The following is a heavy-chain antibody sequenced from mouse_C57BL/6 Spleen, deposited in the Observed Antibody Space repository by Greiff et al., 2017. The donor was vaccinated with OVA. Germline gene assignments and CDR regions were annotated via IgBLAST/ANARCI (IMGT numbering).Heavy chain of an antibody. CDR3: ARDDYDPFAY. J-gene: IGHJ3*01. Sequence: EVQRVESGPGLVKPSQSLSLTCSVPGYSITSGYYWNWIRQFPGNKLEWMGYISYDGSNNYNPSLKNRISITRDTSKNQFFLKLNSVTTEDTATYYCARDDYDPFAYWGQGTLVTVSA. CDR1: GYSITSGYY. V-gene: IGHV3-6*01. CDR2: ISYDGSN. D-gene: IGHD2-4*01.